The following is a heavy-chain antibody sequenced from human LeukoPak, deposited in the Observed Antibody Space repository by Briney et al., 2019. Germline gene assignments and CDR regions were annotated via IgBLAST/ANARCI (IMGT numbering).Heavy chain of an antibody. CDR3: AKSCGTVLGGFFDY. D-gene: IGHD4-17*01. CDR1: GFTFSSCS. J-gene: IGHJ4*02. CDR2: ISSSSSTI. V-gene: IGHV3-48*04. Sequence: GGSLRLSCAASGFTFSSCSMNWVRQAPGKGLEWVSYISSSSSTIYYADSVKGRLTISRDNAKNSLYLQMNSLRAEDTAVYYCAKSCGTVLGGFFDYWGQGTLVTVSS.